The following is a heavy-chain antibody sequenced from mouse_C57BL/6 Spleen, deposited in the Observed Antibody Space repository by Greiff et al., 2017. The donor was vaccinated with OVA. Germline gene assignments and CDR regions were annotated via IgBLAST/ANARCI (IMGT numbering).Heavy chain of an antibody. Sequence: QVQLKQPGAELVRPGSSVKLSCKASGYTFTSYWMDWVKQRPGQGLEWIGNIYPSDSETHYNQKFKDKATVTVDKSSSTAYMQLSSLTSEDSAVYYCARRDYGSSPWFAYWGQGTLVTVSA. J-gene: IGHJ3*01. D-gene: IGHD1-1*01. CDR3: ARRDYGSSPWFAY. V-gene: IGHV1-61*01. CDR1: GYTFTSYW. CDR2: IYPSDSET.